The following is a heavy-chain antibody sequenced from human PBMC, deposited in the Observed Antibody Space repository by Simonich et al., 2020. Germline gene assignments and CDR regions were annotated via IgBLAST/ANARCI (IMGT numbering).Heavy chain of an antibody. J-gene: IGHJ4*02. D-gene: IGHD2-21*02. CDR1: GFTFSSYA. CDR3: VRDGERYCGGDCYSYFDY. Sequence: QVQLVESGGGVVQPGRSLRLSCAASGFTFSSYAMHWVRQAPGKGLEWVAVISDDGNNKYYADSVKGRFTISRDNSKNTLYLQMNSLRAEDTAVYYCVRDGERYCGGDCYSYFDYWGQGTLVTVSS. V-gene: IGHV3-30*07. CDR2: ISDDGNNK.